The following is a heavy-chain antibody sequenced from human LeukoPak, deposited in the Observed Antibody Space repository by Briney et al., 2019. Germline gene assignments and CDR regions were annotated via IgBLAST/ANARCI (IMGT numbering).Heavy chain of an antibody. V-gene: IGHV4-59*01. CDR1: GGSISSYY. CDR3: ARGGLRYFDY. D-gene: IGHD4-17*01. J-gene: IGHJ4*02. Sequence: SETLSLTCTVSGGSISSYYWSWIRQPPGKGLEWIGYIYYSGGTNYNPSLKSRVTMSVDTSKNQFSLKLSSVTAADTAVYYCARGGLRYFDYWGQGTLVTVSS. CDR2: IYYSGGT.